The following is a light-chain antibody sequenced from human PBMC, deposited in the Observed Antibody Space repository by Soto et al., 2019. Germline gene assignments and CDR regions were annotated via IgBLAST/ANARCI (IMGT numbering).Light chain of an antibody. J-gene: IGKJ1*01. CDR2: GAS. Sequence: EIVLTQSPGTLSLSPGERATLSCTASQRIGSNLAWYQQKPGQAPRLLIYGASTRATGIPDTFSGTGSATAFTLTISSLQSDDVAVYYCQQYYDWPQTFGQGTKVDIK. CDR1: QRIGSN. V-gene: IGKV3-15*01. CDR3: QQYYDWPQT.